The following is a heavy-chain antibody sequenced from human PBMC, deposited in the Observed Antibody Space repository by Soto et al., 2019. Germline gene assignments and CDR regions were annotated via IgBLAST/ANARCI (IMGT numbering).Heavy chain of an antibody. V-gene: IGHV1-8*01. CDR3: ARWPDGYYYYGMDV. CDR2: MNPNSGNT. CDR1: GYTFTSYD. J-gene: IGHJ6*02. Sequence: QVQLVQSGAEVKKPGASVKVSCKASGYTFTSYDINWVRQATGQGLEWMGWMNPNSGNTGYAQKFQGRVTMTRNTSISTAYMELISLRSEDTDVYYCARWPDGYYYYGMDVWGQGTTVTVSS.